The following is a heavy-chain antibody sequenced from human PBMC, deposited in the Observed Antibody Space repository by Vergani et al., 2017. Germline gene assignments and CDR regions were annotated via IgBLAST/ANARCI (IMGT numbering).Heavy chain of an antibody. V-gene: IGHV4-39*01. D-gene: IGHD3-10*01. CDR2: IYYSGST. J-gene: IGHJ5*02. Sequence: QVQLQESGPGLVKPSETLSLTCTVSGGSISSSSYYWGWIRQPPGKGLEWIGSIYYSGSTYYNPSLKSRVTISVDTSKNQFSLKLSSVTAADTAVYYCARVMVRGVVWFDPWGQGTLVTVSS. CDR3: ARVMVRGVVWFDP. CDR1: GGSISSSSYY.